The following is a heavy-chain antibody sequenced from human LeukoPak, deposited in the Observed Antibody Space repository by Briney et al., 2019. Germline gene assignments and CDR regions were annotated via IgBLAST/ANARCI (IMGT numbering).Heavy chain of an antibody. D-gene: IGHD6-19*01. Sequence: SETLSLTCTVSGGSISSYYWSWIRQPPGKGLEWIGYIYYSGSSNYNPSLKSRVTISVDTSKNQFSLKLSSVTAADTAVYYCAREVYSSGWYGPIDYWGQGTLVTVSS. CDR2: IYYSGSS. CDR3: AREVYSSGWYGPIDY. J-gene: IGHJ4*02. CDR1: GGSISSYY. V-gene: IGHV4-59*01.